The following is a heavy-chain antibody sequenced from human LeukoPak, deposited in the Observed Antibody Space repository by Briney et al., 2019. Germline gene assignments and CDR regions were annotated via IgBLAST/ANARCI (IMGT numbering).Heavy chain of an antibody. J-gene: IGHJ4*02. CDR2: ISAYNGNT. CDR1: GYTFTSYG. V-gene: IGHV1-18*01. D-gene: IGHD3-22*01. Sequence: GASVKVSCKASGYTFTSYGISWVRQAPGQGLEWMGWISAYNGNTNYAQKLQGRVTMTTDTSTSTAYMELRSLRSDDTAVYYCARVVGVQWLLLPYFDYWGQGTLVTVSS. CDR3: ARVVGVQWLLLPYFDY.